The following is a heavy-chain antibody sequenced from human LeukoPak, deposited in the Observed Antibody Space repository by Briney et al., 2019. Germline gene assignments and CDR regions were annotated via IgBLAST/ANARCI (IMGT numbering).Heavy chain of an antibody. CDR1: GFTFSTYA. CDR2: ISYDGSNK. Sequence: AGGSLRLSCAASGFTFSTYAVHWVRQAPGKGLEWVAVISYDGSNKYYADSVKGRFTISRDNSKNTLYLQMNTLRAEDTAVYYCAKDVSWNWFDPWGQGTLVTVSS. CDR3: AKDVSWNWFDP. V-gene: IGHV3-30*18. J-gene: IGHJ5*02.